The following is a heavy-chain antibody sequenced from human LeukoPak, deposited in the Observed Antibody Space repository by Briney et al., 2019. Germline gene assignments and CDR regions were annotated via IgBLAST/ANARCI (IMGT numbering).Heavy chain of an antibody. CDR2: ISGYNGHT. J-gene: IGHJ6*03. D-gene: IGHD3-3*01. CDR1: GYIFTSYG. Sequence: ASVKVSCKASGYIFTSYGISWMRQAPGQGLEWMGWISGYNGHTKYAQKVQARVTMTTDTSTSTAYMELRSLRSDDTAVYYCARTLVRYLDRHYYMDVWGKGTTVTVSS. CDR3: ARTLVRYLDRHYYMDV. V-gene: IGHV1-18*01.